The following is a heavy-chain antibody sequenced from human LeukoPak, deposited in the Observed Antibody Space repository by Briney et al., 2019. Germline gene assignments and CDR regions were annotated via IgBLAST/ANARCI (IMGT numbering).Heavy chain of an antibody. D-gene: IGHD3-3*01. Sequence: PSETLSLTCTVTGDSITSRTYYWAWIRQSAGEGLEWIGTIYYSGTTYYNPSLKSRVTISLDTSRNQLSLGLTSVIAMDTAKYYCARHRYYDSWVHTGAFDIWGHGTTVTVSS. CDR1: GDSITSRTYY. CDR3: ARHRYYDSWVHTGAFDI. J-gene: IGHJ3*02. V-gene: IGHV4-39*01. CDR2: IYYSGTT.